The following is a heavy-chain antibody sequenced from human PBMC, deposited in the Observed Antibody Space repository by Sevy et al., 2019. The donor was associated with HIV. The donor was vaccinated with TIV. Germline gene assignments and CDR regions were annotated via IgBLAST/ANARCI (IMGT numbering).Heavy chain of an antibody. V-gene: IGHV1-8*01. D-gene: IGHD6-6*01. J-gene: IGHJ4*02. CDR1: GHTITSYD. CDR3: ARGPLYSSSYINY. Sequence: ASVKVSCEASGHTITSYDINWVRQATGQGLEWMRWMNPNSGNTGYAQKFQGRVTMTRNTSISTAYMELSSLRSEDTAVYYCARGPLYSSSYINYWGQGTLVTVSS. CDR2: MNPNSGNT.